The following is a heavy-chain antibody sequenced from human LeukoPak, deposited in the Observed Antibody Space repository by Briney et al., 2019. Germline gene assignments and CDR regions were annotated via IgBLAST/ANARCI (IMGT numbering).Heavy chain of an antibody. D-gene: IGHD3-10*01. V-gene: IGHV4-34*01. CDR2: INHSGST. CDR3: ARGYRGVRGSHWFDP. CDR1: GGSFSGYY. Sequence: SETLSLTCAVYGGSFSGYYWSWLRQPPGKGLEWIGEINHSGSTNYNPSLKSRVTISVDTSKNQFSLKLSSVTAADTAVYYCARGYRGVRGSHWFDPWGQGTLVTVSS. J-gene: IGHJ5*02.